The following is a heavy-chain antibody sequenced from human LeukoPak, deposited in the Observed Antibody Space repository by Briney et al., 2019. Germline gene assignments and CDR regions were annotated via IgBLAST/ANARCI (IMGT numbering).Heavy chain of an antibody. V-gene: IGHV3-21*01. D-gene: IGHD3-16*02. Sequence: PGGSLRLSCAASGFTFSTYSMNWVRQAPGKGLEWVSCISSSSSYIYYADSVKGRFTISRDNAKNSLYLQMNSLRVEDTAVYYCARSLGELSLAAAYWGQGTLVTVSS. CDR1: GFTFSTYS. J-gene: IGHJ4*02. CDR2: ISSSSSYI. CDR3: ARSLGELSLAAAY.